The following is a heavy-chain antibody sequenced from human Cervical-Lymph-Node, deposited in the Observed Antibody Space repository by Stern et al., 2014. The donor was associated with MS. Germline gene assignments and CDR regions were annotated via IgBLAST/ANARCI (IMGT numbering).Heavy chain of an antibody. J-gene: IGHJ4*02. Sequence: ESGPALVKPTQTLTLTCTFSGFSLSTSGMCVSWIRQPPGKALEWLALIDWDDDKYYSTSLKTRLTISKDTSKNQVVLTMTNMDPVDTATYYCARTLLLYSSGWYYFDYWGQGTLVTVSS. V-gene: IGHV2-70*01. D-gene: IGHD6-19*01. CDR3: ARTLLLYSSGWYYFDY. CDR1: GFSLSTSGMC. CDR2: IDWDDDK.